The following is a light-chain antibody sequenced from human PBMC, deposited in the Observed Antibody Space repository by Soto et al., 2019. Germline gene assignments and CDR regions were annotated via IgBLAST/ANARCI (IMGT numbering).Light chain of an antibody. CDR2: DAS. Sequence: EIELTQSPATLSLSPGERATLSCRTSQSLHHYLAWYQQKPGQAPRLLIYDASNRAPGVPARFSGSGSGTDFTLTISSLEPEDFAVYYCQQRSNWPLTFGGGTKVDIK. CDR3: QQRSNWPLT. V-gene: IGKV3-11*01. J-gene: IGKJ4*01. CDR1: QSLHHY.